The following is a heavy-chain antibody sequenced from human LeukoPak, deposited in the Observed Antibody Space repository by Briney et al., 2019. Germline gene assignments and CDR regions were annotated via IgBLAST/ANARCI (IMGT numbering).Heavy chain of an antibody. V-gene: IGHV4-61*02. D-gene: IGHD3-10*01. Sequence: SETLSLTCTVSGGSINSGSYYWSWIRQPAGKGLEWIGRIYTSGSTNYSPSLKSRVTISVDTSKNQFSLRLNSVTAADTAVYYCARGRYGSGSYEGNWFDPWGQGTLVTVSS. CDR1: GGSINSGSYY. CDR3: ARGRYGSGSYEGNWFDP. CDR2: IYTSGST. J-gene: IGHJ5*02.